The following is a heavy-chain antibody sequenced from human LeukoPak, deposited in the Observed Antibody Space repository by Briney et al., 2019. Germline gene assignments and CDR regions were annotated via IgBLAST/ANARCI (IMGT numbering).Heavy chain of an antibody. J-gene: IGHJ4*02. Sequence: GGSLRLSCAASGSTFGSYAMNWVRQAPGKGLEWVSVISDSGGRTYYADSVKGRFTISRDNSKNTLFLQMSSLRAEDTAVYYCAESIAANGTVYWGQGTQVTVSS. V-gene: IGHV3-23*01. CDR1: GSTFGSYA. D-gene: IGHD6-13*01. CDR2: ISDSGGRT. CDR3: AESIAANGTVY.